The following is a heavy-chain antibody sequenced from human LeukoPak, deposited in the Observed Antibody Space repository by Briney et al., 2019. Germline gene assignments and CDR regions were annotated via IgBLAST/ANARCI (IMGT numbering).Heavy chain of an antibody. D-gene: IGHD5-18*01. CDR2: IYYSGST. V-gene: IGHV4-34*01. J-gene: IGHJ5*02. Sequence: SETLSLTCAVYGGSFSGYYWGWIRQPPGKGLEWIGSIYYSGSTYYNPSFKSRVTISVDTSKNQFSLKLSSVTAADTAVYYCARDLGGYSYGYEIYPWGQGTLVTVSS. CDR1: GGSFSGYY. CDR3: ARDLGGYSYGYEIYP.